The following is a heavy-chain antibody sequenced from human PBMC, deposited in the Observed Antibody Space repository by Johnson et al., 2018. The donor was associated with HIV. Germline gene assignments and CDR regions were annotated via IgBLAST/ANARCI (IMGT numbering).Heavy chain of an antibody. V-gene: IGHV3-9*01. J-gene: IGHJ3*02. CDR3: VKDIGYSRGLGNTGFDI. D-gene: IGHD5-12*01. CDR1: GFTFNDYA. CDR2: ISWNSGTI. Sequence: VQLVESGGGLVQPGRSLTLSCAASGFTFNDYAMHWVRQAPGKGLEWVSGISWNSGTIDYADSVKGRFTISRDNAKNSLYLQMNSLRAEDTALYYCVKDIGYSRGLGNTGFDIWGLGTMVTVSA.